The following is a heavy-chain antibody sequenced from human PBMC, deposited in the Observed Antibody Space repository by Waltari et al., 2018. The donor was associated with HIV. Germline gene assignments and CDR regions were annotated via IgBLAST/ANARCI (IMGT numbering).Heavy chain of an antibody. CDR2: IKKDGSEK. D-gene: IGHD3-3*01. J-gene: IGHJ4*02. CDR1: GCTFTGFS. V-gene: IGHV3-7*01. CDR3: ARDFWSGRSLYFDY. Sequence: EVQLVESGGGLVQPGGSVRRSCAASGCTFTGFSMSRVRQGHGKGLEWVANIKKDGSEKYYVDSVRGRFTIARDNAKNSLYLQMSSLRAEDTAIYYCARDFWSGRSLYFDYWGQGALVTVSS.